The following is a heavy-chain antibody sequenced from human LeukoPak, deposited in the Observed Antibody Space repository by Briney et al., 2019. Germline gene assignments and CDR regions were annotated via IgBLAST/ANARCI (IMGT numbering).Heavy chain of an antibody. CDR1: GFTLSSYS. Sequence: GGSLRLSCAASGFTLSSYSMNWVRQAPGKGLEWVAVISYDGSNKYYADSVKGRFTISRDNSKNTLYLQMNSLRAEDTAVYYCTRDVAPMVLTFFDYWGQGTLVTVSS. CDR2: ISYDGSNK. D-gene: IGHD4/OR15-4a*01. V-gene: IGHV3-30*03. CDR3: TRDVAPMVLTFFDY. J-gene: IGHJ4*02.